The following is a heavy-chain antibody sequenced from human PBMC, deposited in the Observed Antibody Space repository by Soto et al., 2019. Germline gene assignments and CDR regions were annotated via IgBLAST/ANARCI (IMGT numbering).Heavy chain of an antibody. J-gene: IGHJ5*02. Sequence: KPSETLSLTCTVSGGSISSGGYYWSWIRQHPGKGLEWIGYIYYSGSTYYNPSLKSRVTISVDTSKNQFSLKLSSVTAADTAVYYCARLIWSTNNWFDPWGQGTLVTVSS. D-gene: IGHD3-10*01. CDR3: ARLIWSTNNWFDP. CDR2: IYYSGST. V-gene: IGHV4-31*03. CDR1: GGSISSGGYY.